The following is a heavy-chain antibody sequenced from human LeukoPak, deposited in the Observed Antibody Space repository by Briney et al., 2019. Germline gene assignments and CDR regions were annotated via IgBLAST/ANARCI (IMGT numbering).Heavy chain of an antibody. V-gene: IGHV1-18*01. CDR2: ISLYNGNT. CDR1: GYTFTSYG. CDR3: ARGYCSGGRCYDILNYQYGMDV. Sequence: ASVKVSCKASGYTFTSYGISWVRQAPGQGPEWMGWISLYNGNTNYAQRLQGRVTMTTDTSTSTAYMELRSLRSDDTAVYYCARGYCSGGRCYDILNYQYGMDVWGQGTTVTVSS. J-gene: IGHJ6*02. D-gene: IGHD2-15*01.